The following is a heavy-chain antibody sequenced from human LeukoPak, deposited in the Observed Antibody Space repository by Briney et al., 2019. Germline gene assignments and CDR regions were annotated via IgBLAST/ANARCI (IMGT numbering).Heavy chain of an antibody. J-gene: IGHJ4*02. V-gene: IGHV3-48*03. Sequence: GGSLRLSCAASGFTFSSYEMNCVRQAPGKGLEWVSYISSSGSNIYYADSVKGRFTISRDNAKNSLYLQMNSLRAEDTAVYYCARDGNWNLEYWGQGTLVTVSS. D-gene: IGHD1-1*01. CDR2: ISSSGSNI. CDR3: ARDGNWNLEY. CDR1: GFTFSSYE.